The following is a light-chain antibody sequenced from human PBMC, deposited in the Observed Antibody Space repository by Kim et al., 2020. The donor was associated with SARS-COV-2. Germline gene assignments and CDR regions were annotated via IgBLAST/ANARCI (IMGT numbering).Light chain of an antibody. V-gene: IGLV4-60*03. Sequence: QLVLTQSSSASASLGSSVKLTCTLSSGHSSYIIAWHQQQPGKAPRYLMKLEGSGSYNKGSGVPDRFSGSSSGADRYLTISNLQSEDEADYYCETWDSNPHWVFGGGTKLTVL. CDR2: LEGSGSY. J-gene: IGLJ3*02. CDR1: SGHSSYI. CDR3: ETWDSNPHWV.